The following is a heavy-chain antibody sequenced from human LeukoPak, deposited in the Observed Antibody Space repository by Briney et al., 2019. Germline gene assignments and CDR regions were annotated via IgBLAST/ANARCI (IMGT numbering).Heavy chain of an antibody. CDR3: ARGSSSSWYWFDP. V-gene: IGHV4-34*01. Sequence: SETLSLTCAVYGGSFSGYYWSWIRQPPGKGLEWIGEINHSGSTNYNPSLKSRVTISVDTSKNQFSLKLSSVTAADTAVYYCARGSSSSWYWFDPGGQGTLVTVSS. D-gene: IGHD6-13*01. CDR2: INHSGST. J-gene: IGHJ5*02. CDR1: GGSFSGYY.